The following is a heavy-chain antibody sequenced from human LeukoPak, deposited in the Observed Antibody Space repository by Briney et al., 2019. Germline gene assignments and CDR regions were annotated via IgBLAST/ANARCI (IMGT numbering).Heavy chain of an antibody. CDR2: ISAYNGNT. V-gene: IGHV1-18*01. CDR1: GYTFTSYG. Sequence: ASVKVSFTASGYTFTSYGISWVRQAPGQGLEWMGWISAYNGNTNYAQKLQGRVTMTTDTSTSTAYMELRSLRSDDTAVYYCARDIGAAAAGPFDYWGQGTLVTVSS. D-gene: IGHD6-13*01. CDR3: ARDIGAAAAGPFDY. J-gene: IGHJ4*02.